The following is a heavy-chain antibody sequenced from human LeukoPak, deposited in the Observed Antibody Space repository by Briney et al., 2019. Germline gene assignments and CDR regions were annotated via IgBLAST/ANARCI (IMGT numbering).Heavy chain of an antibody. D-gene: IGHD3-22*01. J-gene: IGHJ4*02. CDR1: GYTLTELS. V-gene: IGHV1-24*01. CDR3: ARTRGLYDSSALFDY. CDR2: FDPEDGET. Sequence: ASVKVSCKVSGYTLTELSMHWVRQAPGKGLEWMGGFDPEDGETIYTQKFQGRVTMTEDTSTSTAYMELRSLRSDDTAVYYCARTRGLYDSSALFDYWGQGTLVTVSS.